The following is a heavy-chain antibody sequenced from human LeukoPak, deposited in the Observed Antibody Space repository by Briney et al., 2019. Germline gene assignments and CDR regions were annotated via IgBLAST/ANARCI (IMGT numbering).Heavy chain of an antibody. CDR3: ARDYLQQLAPGAFDI. CDR1: GFTFSSYA. V-gene: IGHV3-7*01. J-gene: IGHJ3*02. D-gene: IGHD6-13*01. CDR2: MNQDGSEK. Sequence: GGSLRLSCAASGFTFSSYAMSWVRQAPGKGLEWVANMNQDGSEKYYVDSVKGRFTISRDNAKNSLYLQMNSLRAEDTAVYYCARDYLQQLAPGAFDIWGQGTMVTVSS.